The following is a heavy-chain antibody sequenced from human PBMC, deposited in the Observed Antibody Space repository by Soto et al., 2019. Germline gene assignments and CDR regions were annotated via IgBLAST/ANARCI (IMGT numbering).Heavy chain of an antibody. CDR2: ISGSGGTT. CDR3: AKGGLGYAFDI. V-gene: IGHV3-23*01. Sequence: EVQLLESGGGLVQPGESLRLSCAASGFTFSTYAMSWVRQAPGKGLEWVSVISGSGGTTSYADSVKGGFTISRDNSKNTLYLQMNGLRAEDTAVYYCAKGGLGYAFDIWCQGTMVTVSS. D-gene: IGHD7-27*01. J-gene: IGHJ3*02. CDR1: GFTFSTYA.